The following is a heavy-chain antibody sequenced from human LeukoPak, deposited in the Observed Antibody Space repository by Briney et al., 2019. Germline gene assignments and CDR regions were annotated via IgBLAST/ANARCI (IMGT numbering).Heavy chain of an antibody. V-gene: IGHV3-30*02. D-gene: IGHD6-19*01. CDR1: GFTFSSYG. J-gene: IGHJ4*02. CDR2: IRYDGSNK. Sequence: GGSLRLSCAASGFTFSSYGMHWVRQAPGKGLEWVAFIRYDGSNKYYADSVKGRFTISRDNSKNTLYLQMNSLRAEDTAVYYCAKYRYSSGWSIDYWVQETLVTVSS. CDR3: AKYRYSSGWSIDY.